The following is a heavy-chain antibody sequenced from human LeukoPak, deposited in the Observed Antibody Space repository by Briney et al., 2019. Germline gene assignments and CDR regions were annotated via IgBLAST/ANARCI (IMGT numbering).Heavy chain of an antibody. V-gene: IGHV3-23*01. D-gene: IGHD1-26*01. CDR3: VKKVVVGATSPYSDFQD. J-gene: IGHJ1*01. CDR2: ISGSGVTT. CDR1: GFTFSSYA. Sequence: PGGSLRLSCIASGFTFSSYAMGWVRQAPGKGLDWVSAISGSGVTTHYAGSVQGRFSISRDNSKNTLYLQMSSLRVEDTALYYCVKKVVVGATSPYSDFQDWGQGTLVTVSS.